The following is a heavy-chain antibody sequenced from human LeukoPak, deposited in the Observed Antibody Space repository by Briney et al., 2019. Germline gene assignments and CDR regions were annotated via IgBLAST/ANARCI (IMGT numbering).Heavy chain of an antibody. V-gene: IGHV3-53*04. Sequence: GGSLCLSSALSLLPPSADLVTTVGQAPGKGLEWVAAIYSGGSTYYADSVKGRFTISRHNSENTLYLQMNSLRPEDTALYYCAATGTSGTGANWGERNPVTVSS. CDR1: LLPPSADL. CDR3: AATGTSGTGAN. CDR2: IYSGGST. J-gene: IGHJ4*02. D-gene: IGHD1-7*01.